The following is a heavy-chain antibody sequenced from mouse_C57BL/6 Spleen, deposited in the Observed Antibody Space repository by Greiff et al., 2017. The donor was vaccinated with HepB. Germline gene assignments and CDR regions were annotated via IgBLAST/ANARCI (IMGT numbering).Heavy chain of an antibody. Sequence: QVQLQQSGAELVKPGASVKISCKASGFSFSSYWMNWVKQRPGKGLEWIGQIYPGDGDTNYNGKFKGKATLTADKSSSTAYMQLSSLTSEDSAVYVSASAPYYGSSSWFAYWGQGTLVTVSA. V-gene: IGHV1-80*01. J-gene: IGHJ3*01. CDR2: IYPGDGDT. CDR1: GFSFSSYW. D-gene: IGHD1-1*01. CDR3: ASAPYYGSSSWFAY.